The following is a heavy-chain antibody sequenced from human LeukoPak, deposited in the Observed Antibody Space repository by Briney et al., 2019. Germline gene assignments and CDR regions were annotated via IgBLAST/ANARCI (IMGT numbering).Heavy chain of an antibody. J-gene: IGHJ4*02. CDR3: ARRPHYYDSSGYLD. Sequence: ASVKVSCKASGYTFTSYATNWVRQVPGQGLEWMGWINTNTGNPTYAQGFTGRFVFSLDTSVSTAYLEISSLKAEDTAVYYCARRPHYYDSSGYLDWGQGTLVTVSS. V-gene: IGHV7-4-1*02. D-gene: IGHD3-22*01. CDR1: GYTFTSYA. CDR2: INTNTGNP.